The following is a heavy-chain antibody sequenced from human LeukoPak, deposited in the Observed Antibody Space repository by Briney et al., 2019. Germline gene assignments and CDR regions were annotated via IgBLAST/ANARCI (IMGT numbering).Heavy chain of an antibody. Sequence: GRSLRLSCAASGFTFSSYALHWVRQAPGKGLEWVAVISYDGSNKYYADSVKGRFTISRDNSKNTLYLQMNSLRAEDTAVYYCARDHSLLLWFGEYFDYWGQGTLVTVSS. D-gene: IGHD3-10*01. CDR2: ISYDGSNK. J-gene: IGHJ4*02. CDR1: GFTFSSYA. V-gene: IGHV3-30*04. CDR3: ARDHSLLLWFGEYFDY.